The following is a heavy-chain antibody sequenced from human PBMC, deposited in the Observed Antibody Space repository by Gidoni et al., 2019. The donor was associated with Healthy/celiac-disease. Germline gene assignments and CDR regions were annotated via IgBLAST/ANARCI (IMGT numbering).Heavy chain of an antibody. D-gene: IGHD6-13*01. Sequence: QVTLRESGPALVKPTQTITLTCTVSRFSLSTSGMCVSWIRQPPGKALEWLARIDWDDDKYYSTSLKPRLTISKDTSKTQVVLTMTNMDPVDTATYYCARISVTAAAGVDYWGQGTLVTVSS. CDR1: RFSLSTSGMC. V-gene: IGHV2-70*15. CDR3: ARISVTAAAGVDY. CDR2: IDWDDDK. J-gene: IGHJ4*02.